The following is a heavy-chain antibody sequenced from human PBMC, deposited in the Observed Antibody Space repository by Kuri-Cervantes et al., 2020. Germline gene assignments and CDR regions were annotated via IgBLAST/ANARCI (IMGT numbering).Heavy chain of an antibody. CDR3: ASAAAGDYYYYYMDV. J-gene: IGHJ6*03. D-gene: IGHD6-13*01. CDR1: GFTFSNTW. Sequence: GGSLRLSCATSGFTFSNTWMNWVRQAPGRGLEWVGRIKSKADGGTTDYAAPVKGRFTISRDDSKNTLYLQMNSLRAEDTAVYYCASAAAGDYYYYYMDVWGKGTTVTVSS. V-gene: IGHV3-15*01. CDR2: IKSKADGGTT.